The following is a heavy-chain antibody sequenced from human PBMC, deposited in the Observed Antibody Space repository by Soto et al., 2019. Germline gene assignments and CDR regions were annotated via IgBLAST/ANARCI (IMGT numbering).Heavy chain of an antibody. J-gene: IGHJ5*01. CDR3: ARGRYCLNGRCFPNWFDS. CDR1: GDSISTVDYF. Sequence: TLSLTCSVSGDSISTVDYFWAWVRQPPGQALEYIGYIYKSATTYYNPSFESRVAISLDTSKSQFSLNVTSLTAADTAVYFCARGRYCLNGRCFPNWFDSWGQGTLVTASS. CDR2: IYKSATT. D-gene: IGHD2-15*01. V-gene: IGHV4-30-4*01.